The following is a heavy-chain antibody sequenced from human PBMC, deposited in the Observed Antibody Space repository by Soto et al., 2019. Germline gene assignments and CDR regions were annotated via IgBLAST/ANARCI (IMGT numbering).Heavy chain of an antibody. CDR1: GGSSGSISYC. CDR3: ARQRTSVVTQAYFDV. D-gene: IGHD2-21*02. V-gene: IGHV4-39*01. CDR2: IYYSGST. Sequence: SQLISVPSTVAGGSSGSISYCWGWKRKPPGKGLEWIGSIYYSGSTYNNPSLRSRVSMSIDTSKDQFSLKLKSVTAADTALYFCARQRTSVVTQAYFDVWGPGSLVTVSS. J-gene: IGHJ4*02.